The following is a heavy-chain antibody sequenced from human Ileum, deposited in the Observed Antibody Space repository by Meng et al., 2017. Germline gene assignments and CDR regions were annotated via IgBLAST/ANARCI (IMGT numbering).Heavy chain of an antibody. CDR1: GGSVSSAGYQ. CDR2: AST. D-gene: IGHD7-27*01. J-gene: IGHJ4*02. CDR3: ARDHWGSLEY. V-gene: IGHV4-61*08. Sequence: QVQLQESGPGLVRPSAPLSLICAVSGGSVSSAGYQWGWIRQPPGKGLEWIGYASTNYNPSLKSRVTVSLDTSKNQFSLKLRSVTAADTAVYYCARDHWGSLEYWGQGILVTVSS.